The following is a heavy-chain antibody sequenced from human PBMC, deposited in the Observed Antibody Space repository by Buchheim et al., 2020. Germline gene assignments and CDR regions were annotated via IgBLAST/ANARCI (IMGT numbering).Heavy chain of an antibody. CDR3: ARASGGVCSGGHCYPLSPDY. D-gene: IGHD2-15*01. J-gene: IGHJ4*02. V-gene: IGHV3-23*01. CDR1: GFTFSSYA. CDR2: ISGSGGST. Sequence: EVQLLESGGALVQPGGSLRLSCAASGFTFSSYAMTWVRQAPGKGLDWVSAISGSGGSTYYADSVKGRFTISRDNSKNTLYLQMNSLRDEDTAMYYCARASGGVCSGGHCYPLSPDYWGQGTL.